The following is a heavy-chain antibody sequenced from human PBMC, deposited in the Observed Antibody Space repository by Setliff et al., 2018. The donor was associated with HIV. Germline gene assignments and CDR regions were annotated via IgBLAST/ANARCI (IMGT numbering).Heavy chain of an antibody. CDR1: GYTFTTYS. D-gene: IGHD3-10*01. Sequence: GASVKVSCKASGYTFTTYSLHWVRQAPGQSLEWMGWINVGKGDTKYSQDFQGRITITRDTSANTAYMELSRLRSDDTAVYFCARGALLAVFDFDHWGHGTLVTSPQ. V-gene: IGHV1-3*01. CDR3: ARGALLAVFDFDH. J-gene: IGHJ4*01. CDR2: INVGKGDT.